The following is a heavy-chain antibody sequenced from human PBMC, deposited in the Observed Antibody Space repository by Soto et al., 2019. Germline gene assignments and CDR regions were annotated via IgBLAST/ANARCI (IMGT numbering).Heavy chain of an antibody. CDR3: ARFGLVTFDC. J-gene: IGHJ4*02. V-gene: IGHV3-21*01. CDR2: ISPSGSYM. CDR1: GFIFNTYS. Sequence: GGSLRLSCAASGFIFNTYSMDWVRQAPGKGLEWVASISPSGSYMYYGDSLKGRFTVSRDNAKNSLYLHMDSLRADETAIYYCARFGLVTFDCWGQGTLVTVSS. D-gene: IGHD3-3*01.